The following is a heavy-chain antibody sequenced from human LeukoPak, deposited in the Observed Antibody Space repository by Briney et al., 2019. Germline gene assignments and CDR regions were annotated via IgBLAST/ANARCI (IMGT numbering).Heavy chain of an antibody. J-gene: IGHJ4*02. Sequence: GGSLRLSCAASGFTFSTYWMTWVRQAPGKGLEWVANIKQDGSEEYYVDSVKGRFTISRDNAKNSLYLQMNSLRAEDTAVYSCARGTWGPHFWGQGTLVNVSS. CDR2: IKQDGSEE. V-gene: IGHV3-7*01. D-gene: IGHD1-26*01. CDR3: ARGTWGPHF. CDR1: GFTFSTYW.